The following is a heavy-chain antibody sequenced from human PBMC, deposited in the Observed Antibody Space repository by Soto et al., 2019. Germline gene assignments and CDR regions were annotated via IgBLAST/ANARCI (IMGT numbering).Heavy chain of an antibody. J-gene: IGHJ4*02. CDR1: GGSISSGGYS. D-gene: IGHD6-19*01. Sequence: QLQLQESGSGLVKPSQTLSHTCAVSGGSISSGGYSWSWIRQPPGKGLEWIGYIYHSGSTYYNPSLKSRVTISVDRSKNQFSLKLSSVTAADTAVYYCARAGVLGAVAADYWGQGTLVTVSS. CDR2: IYHSGST. V-gene: IGHV4-30-2*01. CDR3: ARAGVLGAVAADY.